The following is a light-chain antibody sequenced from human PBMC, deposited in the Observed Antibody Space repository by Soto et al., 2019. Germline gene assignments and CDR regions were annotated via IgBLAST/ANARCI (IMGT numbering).Light chain of an antibody. CDR1: QGISSY. J-gene: IGKJ4*01. Sequence: IRMTQSPSSFSASPGERATITCGASQGISSYLAWYQQKPGKAPKLLIYAASTMPSGVPSRFSGSGPGTEFTLTISCLQSEDFATYYCQQYYSYPRTFGGGTKVDIK. V-gene: IGKV1-8*01. CDR2: AAS. CDR3: QQYYSYPRT.